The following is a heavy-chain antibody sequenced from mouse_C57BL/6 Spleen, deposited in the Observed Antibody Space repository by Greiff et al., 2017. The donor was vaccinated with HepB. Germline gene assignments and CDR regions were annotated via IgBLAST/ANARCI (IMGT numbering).Heavy chain of an antibody. CDR2: IDPSDSET. D-gene: IGHD4-1*02. Sequence: QVQLQQPGAELVRPGSSVKLSCKASGYTFTSYWMHWVKQRPIQGLEWIGNIDPSDSETHYNQKFKDKATLTVDKSSSTAYMQLSSLTSEDSAVYYCARGPLNWDGGYFDYWGQGTTLTVSS. V-gene: IGHV1-52*01. CDR3: ARGPLNWDGGYFDY. J-gene: IGHJ2*01. CDR1: GYTFTSYW.